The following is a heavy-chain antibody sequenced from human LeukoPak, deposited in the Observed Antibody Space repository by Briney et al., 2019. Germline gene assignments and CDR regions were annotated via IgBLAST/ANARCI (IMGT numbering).Heavy chain of an antibody. CDR2: IYYSGST. V-gene: IGHV4-59*01. CDR1: GGSISSYY. J-gene: IGHJ3*02. D-gene: IGHD3-10*01. CDR3: ARDDTMVRGVIIPTI. Sequence: PSETLSLTCTVSGGSISSYYWSWVRQPPGKGLEWIGYIYYSGSTNYNPSLKSRVTISVDTSKNQFSLKLSSVTAADTAVYYCARDDTMVRGVIIPTIWGQGTMVTVSS.